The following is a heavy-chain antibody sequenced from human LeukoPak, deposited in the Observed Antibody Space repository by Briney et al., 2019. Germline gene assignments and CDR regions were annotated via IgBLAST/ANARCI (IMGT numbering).Heavy chain of an antibody. CDR1: GGSISSYY. V-gene: IGHV4-4*07. D-gene: IGHD5-12*01. J-gene: IGHJ4*02. CDR3: ASSISGYGNFDY. Sequence: PSETLSLICTVSGGSISSYYWSWIRQPAGKGLEWIGRIHTSGSTNYNPSLKSRVTMSVDTSKNQFSLKLSSVTAADTAVYYCASSISGYGNFDYWGQGTLVTVSS. CDR2: IHTSGST.